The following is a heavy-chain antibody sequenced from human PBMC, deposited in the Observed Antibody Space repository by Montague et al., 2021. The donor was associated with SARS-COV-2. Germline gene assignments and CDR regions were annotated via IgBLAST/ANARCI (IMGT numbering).Heavy chain of an antibody. V-gene: IGHV3-30*04. CDR2: ISYDGTKT. D-gene: IGHD3-10*01. CDR1: GFTFNTYA. Sequence: SLRLFCATSGFTFNTYALHWVRQTPGKGLEWVAVISYDGTKTYYAASVKGRFTISRDTSKNTVYLQMNSLRVEDTALYYCARERALRYYYGSGIEFWGQGTLVTVSS. J-gene: IGHJ4*02. CDR3: ARERALRYYYGSGIEF.